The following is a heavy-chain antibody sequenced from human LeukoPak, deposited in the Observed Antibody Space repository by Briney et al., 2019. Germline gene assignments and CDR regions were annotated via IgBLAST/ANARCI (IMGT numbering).Heavy chain of an antibody. CDR2: INLNSGDT. J-gene: IGHJ4*02. Sequence: ASVKVSCKXSGYTFTGYFMHWVRQAPGQGLERMGWINLNSGDTYYSQNFQGRVTMTRDTSISTAYVELSRLTSDDTAIYYCARDLSSTANWEFDYWGQGTLVTVSS. V-gene: IGHV1-2*02. D-gene: IGHD1-26*01. CDR3: ARDLSSTANWEFDY. CDR1: GYTFTGYF.